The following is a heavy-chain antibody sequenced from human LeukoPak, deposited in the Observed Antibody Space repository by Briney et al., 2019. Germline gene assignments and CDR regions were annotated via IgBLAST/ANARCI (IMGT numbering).Heavy chain of an antibody. V-gene: IGHV3-33*01. CDR3: ARGYGDHLDY. J-gene: IGHJ4*02. Sequence: PGGALRLSCAASGFNFSSYRMHWVRQAPGKGLEWVAVIWYDGSNKNYADSVKGRFTISRDNSKNTLYLQMNSLRAEDTAVYYCARGYGDHLDYWGQGTLVTVSS. D-gene: IGHD4-17*01. CDR1: GFNFSSYR. CDR2: IWYDGSNK.